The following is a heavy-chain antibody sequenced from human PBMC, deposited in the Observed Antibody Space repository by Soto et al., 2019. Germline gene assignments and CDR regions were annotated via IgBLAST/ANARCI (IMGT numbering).Heavy chain of an antibody. CDR1: GYTFTSYA. CDR3: ARDQDVSNYHGMDV. V-gene: IGHV1-69*13. J-gene: IGHJ6*02. CDR2: IIPIFGTA. D-gene: IGHD3-22*01. Sequence: SVKVSCKASGYTFTSYAMHWVRQAPGQGLEWMGGIIPIFGTANYAQKFQGRVTITADESTSTAYMELSSLRSEDTAVYYCARDQDVSNYHGMDVWGQGTTVTVSS.